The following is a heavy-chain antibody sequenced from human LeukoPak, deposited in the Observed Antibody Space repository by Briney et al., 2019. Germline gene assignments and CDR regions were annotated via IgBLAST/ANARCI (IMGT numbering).Heavy chain of an antibody. CDR1: GGTFSSYA. CDR2: IIPIFGTA. CDR3: ASQLSVVPAAYAFDI. J-gene: IGHJ3*02. V-gene: IGHV1-69*13. D-gene: IGHD2-2*01. Sequence: SVKVSCKASGGTFSSYAISWVRQAPGQGLEWMGEIIPIFGTANYAQKFQGRVTITADESTSTAYMELSSLRSEDTAVYYCASQLSVVPAAYAFDIWGQGTMVTVSS.